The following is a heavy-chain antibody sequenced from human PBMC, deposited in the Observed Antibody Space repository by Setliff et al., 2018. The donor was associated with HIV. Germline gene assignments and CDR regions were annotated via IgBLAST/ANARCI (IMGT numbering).Heavy chain of an antibody. Sequence: GGSLRLSCKTSGFPFGVYTMNWVRQAPGKGLEWVSGISGSGGSTYYADSAKGRFTISRDNSKNTVYLHMSSLRAEDTAVYYCANSLAPGWELLEALLDYWGQGTLVTVSS. V-gene: IGHV3-23*01. J-gene: IGHJ4*02. CDR2: ISGSGGST. D-gene: IGHD1-26*01. CDR1: GFPFGVYT. CDR3: ANSLAPGWELLEALLDY.